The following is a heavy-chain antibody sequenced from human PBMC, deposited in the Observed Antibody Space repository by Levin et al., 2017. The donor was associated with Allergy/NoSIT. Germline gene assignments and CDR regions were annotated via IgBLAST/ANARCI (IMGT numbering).Heavy chain of an antibody. V-gene: IGHV3-21*01. CDR1: GFTFSSYS. J-gene: IGHJ4*02. CDR2: ISSSSSYI. CDR3: ARDQNVGANSYGLGDY. Sequence: NPGGSLRLSCAASGFTFSSYSMNWVRQAPGKGLEWVSSISSSSSYIYYADSVKGRFTISRDNAKNSLYLQMNSLRAEDTAVYYCARDQNVGANSYGLGDYWGQGTLVTVSS. D-gene: IGHD1-26*01.